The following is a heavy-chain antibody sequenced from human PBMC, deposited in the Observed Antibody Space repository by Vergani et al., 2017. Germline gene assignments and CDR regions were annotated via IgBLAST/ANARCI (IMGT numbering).Heavy chain of an antibody. D-gene: IGHD2-2*01. V-gene: IGHV1-18*01. Sequence: QVQLVQSGAEVKKPGASVKVSCKASGYTFTSYGISWVRQAPGQGLEWMGWISAYNGNTNYAQKFQGRVTMTEDTATDTAYMELSSLRSEDTAVYYCATGRVPAAIYNWFDPWGQGTLVTVAS. CDR2: ISAYNGNT. J-gene: IGHJ5*02. CDR1: GYTFTSYG. CDR3: ATGRVPAAIYNWFDP.